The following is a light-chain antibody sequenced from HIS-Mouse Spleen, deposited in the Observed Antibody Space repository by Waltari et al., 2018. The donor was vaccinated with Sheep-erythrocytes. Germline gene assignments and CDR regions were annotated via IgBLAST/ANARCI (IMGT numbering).Light chain of an antibody. CDR2: AAS. Sequence: AIQMTQSPSSLSASVGDRVTITCRASKGIRNDLGRYQQKPGKAPKLLIYAASSLQSGVPSRFSGSGSGTDFTLTISSLQPEDFATYYCLQDYNYPYTFGQGTKLEIK. V-gene: IGKV1-6*01. CDR3: LQDYNYPYT. J-gene: IGKJ2*01. CDR1: KGIRND.